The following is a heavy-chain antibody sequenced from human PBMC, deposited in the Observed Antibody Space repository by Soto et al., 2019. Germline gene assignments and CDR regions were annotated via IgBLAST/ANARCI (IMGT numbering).Heavy chain of an antibody. CDR3: ARGKLRPQGLDYYYYNGMDV. Sequence: PSETLSLTCTVSGGSISSGGYYWSWIRQHPGKGLEWIGYIYYSGSTYYNPSLKSRVTISVDTSKNQFSLKLSSVTAADTAVYYCARGKLRPQGLDYYYYNGMDVWGQGTTVTVSS. V-gene: IGHV4-31*03. D-gene: IGHD3-10*01. CDR1: GGSISSGGYY. J-gene: IGHJ6*02. CDR2: IYYSGST.